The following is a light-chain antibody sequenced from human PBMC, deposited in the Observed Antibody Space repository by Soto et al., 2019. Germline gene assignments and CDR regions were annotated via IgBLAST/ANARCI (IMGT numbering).Light chain of an antibody. CDR1: QSVSSD. CDR2: DAS. CDR3: QQYNNWPRVT. Sequence: EIVMTQSPATLSVSPGERATLSCRASQSVSSDLAWYQQKSGQAPRLLIYDASTRATGIPARFSGSGSGTEFTLTISSLQSEDFAVYYCQQYNNWPRVTVGPGTKVDSK. J-gene: IGKJ3*01. V-gene: IGKV3-15*01.